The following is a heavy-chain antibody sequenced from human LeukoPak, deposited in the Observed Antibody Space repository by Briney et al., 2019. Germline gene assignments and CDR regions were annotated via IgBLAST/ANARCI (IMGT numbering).Heavy chain of an antibody. CDR2: IIPIFGRA. CDR3: ARGWLAETTVVTPYNY. Sequence: SVKVSCKASGGTFSSYAISWVRQAPGQGLEWMGGIIPIFGRANYAQKFQGRVTITAVESKSTAYMELRSLRSEDTAVYYCARGWLAETTVVTPYNYWGQGTLVTVSS. J-gene: IGHJ4*02. CDR1: GGTFSSYA. V-gene: IGHV1-69*13. D-gene: IGHD4-23*01.